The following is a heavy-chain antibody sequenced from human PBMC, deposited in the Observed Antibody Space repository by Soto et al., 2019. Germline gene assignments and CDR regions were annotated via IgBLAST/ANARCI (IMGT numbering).Heavy chain of an antibody. CDR3: ARDPSGNFDL. Sequence: EVQLVESGGGLVQPGGSLRLSCAASGFTFSRYWMSWVRQAPGKGLEWVANIKQDGSEKYYVDSVKGRFTISRDNAKNSLYLQINSLRSEDTAVFYCARDPSGNFDLWGRGTLVTVSS. CDR2: IKQDGSEK. J-gene: IGHJ2*01. V-gene: IGHV3-7*05. CDR1: GFTFSRYW.